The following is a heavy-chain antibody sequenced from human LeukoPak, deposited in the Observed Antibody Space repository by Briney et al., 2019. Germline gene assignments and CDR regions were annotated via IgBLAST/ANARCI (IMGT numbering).Heavy chain of an antibody. CDR2: ISSTSTYT. D-gene: IGHD5-18*01. J-gene: IGHJ4*02. CDR1: GFIFSSHG. V-gene: IGHV3-21*01. Sequence: GGSLRLSCAASGFIFSSHGMNWVRQAPGKGLEWVSSISSTSTYTYYADSLKGRFTISRDNAKNSLYLQMNSLRAEDTAVYYCARDPGYSYGSGCWGQGTLVTVTS. CDR3: ARDPGYSYGSGC.